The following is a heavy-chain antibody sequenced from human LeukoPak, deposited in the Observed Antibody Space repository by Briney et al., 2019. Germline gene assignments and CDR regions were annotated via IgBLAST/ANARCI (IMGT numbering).Heavy chain of an antibody. V-gene: IGHV1-8*01. J-gene: IGHJ6*02. CDR2: MNPNSGNT. CDR1: GYTFTSYD. D-gene: IGHD3-3*02. CDR3: ARSISRIFGVVIGYYYYGMGV. Sequence: ASVKVSCKASGYTFTSYDINWVRQATGQGLEWMGWMNPNSGNTGYAQKFQGRVTMTRNTSISTAYMELSSLRSEDTAVYYCARSISRIFGVVIGYYYYGMGVWGQGTTVTVSS.